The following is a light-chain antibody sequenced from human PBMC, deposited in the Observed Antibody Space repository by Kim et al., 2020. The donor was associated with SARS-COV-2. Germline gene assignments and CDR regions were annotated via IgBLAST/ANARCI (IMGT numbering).Light chain of an antibody. CDR1: QGVSST. V-gene: IGKV3-15*01. CDR3: QQYNNWPPIT. Sequence: PRERPTLSCRASQGVSSTLAWYQQKPGQAPRLLIYGASTRATGIPARFSGSGSGTEFTLTISSLQSEDFAVYYCQQYNNWPPITFGQGTRLEIK. J-gene: IGKJ5*01. CDR2: GAS.